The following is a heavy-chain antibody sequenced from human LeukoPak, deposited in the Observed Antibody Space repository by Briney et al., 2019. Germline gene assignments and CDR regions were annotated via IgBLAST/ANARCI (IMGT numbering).Heavy chain of an antibody. J-gene: IGHJ6*03. CDR2: INPNSGGT. V-gene: IGHV1-2*02. D-gene: IGHD3-3*01. Sequence: GASVKVSCKASGYTFTGYYMHWVRQAPGQGLEWMGWINPNSGGTNYAQKFQGRVTMTRDTSISTAYMELSRLRSDDTAVYYCASSYYDFWSRYSYYYMDDWGKGTTVTVSS. CDR3: ASSYYDFWSRYSYYYMDD. CDR1: GYTFTGYY.